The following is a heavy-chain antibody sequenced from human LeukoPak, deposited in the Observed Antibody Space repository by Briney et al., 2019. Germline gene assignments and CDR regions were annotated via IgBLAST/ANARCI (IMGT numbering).Heavy chain of an antibody. CDR3: EQAGY. V-gene: IGHV3-23*01. Sequence: PGGSLRLSCVASGFTFSSYAVTWVRQAPGKGLEWVSFVTSSGDSTYYADSVKGRFTISRDNSKNTVNVQMNSLRAEDTAVYYCEQAGYWSQGALVTVSS. CDR2: VTSSGDST. CDR1: GFTFSSYA. J-gene: IGHJ4*02. D-gene: IGHD6-13*01.